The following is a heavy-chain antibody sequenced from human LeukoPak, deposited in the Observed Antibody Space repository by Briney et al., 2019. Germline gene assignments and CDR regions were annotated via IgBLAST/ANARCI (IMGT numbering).Heavy chain of an antibody. CDR2: IYHSGST. V-gene: IGHV4-39*07. D-gene: IGHD5-18*01. CDR1: GGSISSSSYY. Sequence: SSETLSLTCTVSGGSISSSSYYWGWIRQPPGKGLEWIGSIYHSGSTYYNPSLKSRVTISVDTSKNQFSLKLSSVTAADTAVYYCARVGYSYGPNWFDPWGQGTLVTVSS. J-gene: IGHJ5*02. CDR3: ARVGYSYGPNWFDP.